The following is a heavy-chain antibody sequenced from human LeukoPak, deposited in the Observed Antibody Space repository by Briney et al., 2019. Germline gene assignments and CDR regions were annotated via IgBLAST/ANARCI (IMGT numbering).Heavy chain of an antibody. CDR1: GFTFSSYS. CDR2: ISSSSTI. D-gene: IGHD3-3*01. V-gene: IGHV3-48*04. Sequence: GGSLRLSCAASGFTFSSYSMNWVRQAPGKGLERVSYISSSSTIYYADSVKGRFTISRDNAKNSLYLQMNSLRAEDTAVYYCARDRFWSGFDYWGQGTLVTVSS. J-gene: IGHJ4*02. CDR3: ARDRFWSGFDY.